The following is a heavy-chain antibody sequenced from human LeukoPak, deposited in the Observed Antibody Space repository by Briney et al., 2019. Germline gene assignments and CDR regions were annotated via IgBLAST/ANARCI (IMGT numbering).Heavy chain of an antibody. CDR3: ARVYYYYGSGSDPPYYYGMDV. V-gene: IGHV1-69*13. J-gene: IGHJ6*02. CDR2: IIPIFGTA. CDR1: GGTFSSYA. D-gene: IGHD3-10*01. Sequence: GASVTVSCKASGGTFSSYAISWVRQAPGQGLEWMGGIIPIFGTANYAQKFQGRVTITADESTSTAYMELSSLRSEDTAVYYCARVYYYYGSGSDPPYYYGMDVWGQGTTVTVSS.